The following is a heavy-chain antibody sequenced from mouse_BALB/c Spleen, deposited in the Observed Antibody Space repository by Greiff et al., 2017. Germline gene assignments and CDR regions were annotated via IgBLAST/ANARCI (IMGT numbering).Heavy chain of an antibody. CDR3: ARFCYDDDVGDY. J-gene: IGHJ2*01. CDR2: ISYSVST. CDR1: GYSFTSYYA. Sequence: EVQLVESGPGLVKPSQSLSLTCTVTGYSFTSYYAWYWIRQVPGNKLEWMGFISYSVSTSYNPSLKSRISITRDTSKNQFFLQLNSVTTEDTATYYCARFCYDDDVGDYWGQGTTLTVSS. D-gene: IGHD2-4*01. V-gene: IGHV3-2*02.